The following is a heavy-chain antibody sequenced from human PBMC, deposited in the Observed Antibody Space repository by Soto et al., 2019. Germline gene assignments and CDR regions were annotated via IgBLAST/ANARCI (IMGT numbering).Heavy chain of an antibody. CDR1: GYTFTSYT. CDR3: ARDYCSSTSCYTLMPDQQNNNWFDP. J-gene: IGHJ5*02. CDR2: IIPILGIA. D-gene: IGHD2-2*02. Sequence: SVKGSCKGSGYTFTSYTISWVRQAPGQRPEWMGRIIPILGIANYAQKFQGRVTITADKSTSTAYMELSSLRSEDTAVYYCARDYCSSTSCYTLMPDQQNNNWFDPWGQGTLVTVSS. V-gene: IGHV1-69*04.